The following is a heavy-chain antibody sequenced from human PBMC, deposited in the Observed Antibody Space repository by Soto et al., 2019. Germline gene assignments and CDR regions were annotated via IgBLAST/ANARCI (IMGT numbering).Heavy chain of an antibody. Sequence: ASVKISWKASGYTFTSYYMHWMRQATGQGLEWMGIINPSGGSASYAQKFQGRVTMTRDTSTSTVYMELSSLRSEDTAVYYCARSRGSSSWYYYGMDVWGQGTTVTVSS. V-gene: IGHV1-46*01. J-gene: IGHJ6*02. CDR3: ARSRGSSSWYYYGMDV. D-gene: IGHD6-13*01. CDR2: INPSGGSA. CDR1: GYTFTSYY.